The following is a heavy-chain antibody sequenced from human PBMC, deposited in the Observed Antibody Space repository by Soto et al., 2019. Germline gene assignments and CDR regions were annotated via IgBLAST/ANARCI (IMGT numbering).Heavy chain of an antibody. CDR1: GYNFITDW. CDR2: IDPTDTYT. Sequence: GESLKISCKGSGYNFITDWISWVRQMPGKGLEWMGRIDPTDTYTKYSPSFEGHVTISADKSISTAYLQWSSLKASDSAVYYCARLSRASFALDVWGQGTTVTVSS. V-gene: IGHV5-10-1*01. CDR3: ARLSRASFALDV. D-gene: IGHD3-16*01. J-gene: IGHJ6*02.